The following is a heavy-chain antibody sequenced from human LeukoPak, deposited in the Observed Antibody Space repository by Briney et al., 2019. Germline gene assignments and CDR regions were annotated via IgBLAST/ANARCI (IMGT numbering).Heavy chain of an antibody. CDR3: AKDPQRWELLGPFDY. Sequence: GGSLRLSCAASGFTFSSYAMSWVRQAPGKGLEWVSAISGSGGSTYYADSVKGRFTISRDNSKNTLYLQMNSLRAEDTAVYYCAKDPQRWELLGPFDYWGQGTLVTVSS. CDR2: ISGSGGST. CDR1: GFTFSSYA. V-gene: IGHV3-23*01. J-gene: IGHJ4*02. D-gene: IGHD1-26*01.